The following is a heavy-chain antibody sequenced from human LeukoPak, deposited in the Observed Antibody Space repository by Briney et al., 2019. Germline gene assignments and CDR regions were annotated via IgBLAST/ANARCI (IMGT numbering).Heavy chain of an antibody. Sequence: ASVKVSCKASGYTFTGYHIHWVRQAPGQGLEWMGRINPYSGDTNFAQKFQGRVTMTRDTSITTAYMDLSSLTPDDTAVYFCARDQGSLTRSWYTGYWGPGTQVTVSS. CDR3: ARDQGSLTRSWYTGY. V-gene: IGHV1-2*06. CDR2: INPYSGDT. J-gene: IGHJ4*02. D-gene: IGHD6-13*01. CDR1: GYTFTGYH.